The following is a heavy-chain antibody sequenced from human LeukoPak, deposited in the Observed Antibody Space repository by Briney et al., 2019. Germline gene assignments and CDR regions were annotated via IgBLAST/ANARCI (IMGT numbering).Heavy chain of an antibody. CDR2: IRSKAYGGTT. D-gene: IGHD3-16*02. CDR1: GFTFGDYA. V-gene: IGHV3-49*03. CDR3: TSYDYVWGSYRPGKD. Sequence: GGSLRLSCTASGFTFGDYAMSWFRQAPGKGLEWVGFIRSKAYGGTTEYAASVKGRFTISRDDSKSIAYLQMNSLKTEDTAVYYCTSYDYVWGSYRPGKDWGQGTLVTVSS. J-gene: IGHJ4*02.